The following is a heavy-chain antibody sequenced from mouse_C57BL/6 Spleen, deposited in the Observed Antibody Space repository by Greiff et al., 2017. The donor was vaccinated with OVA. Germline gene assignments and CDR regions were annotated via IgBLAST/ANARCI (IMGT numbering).Heavy chain of an antibody. CDR1: GYTFTNYW. V-gene: IGHV1-63*01. CDR2: IYPGGGYT. D-gene: IGHD1-1*01. Sequence: QVQLKESGAELVRPGTSVKMSCKASGYTFTNYWIGWAKQRPGHGLEWIGDIYPGGGYTNYNEKFKGKATLTADKSSSTAYMQFSSLTSEDSAIYYCARSDYYGAWFAYWGQGTLVTVSA. CDR3: ARSDYYGAWFAY. J-gene: IGHJ3*01.